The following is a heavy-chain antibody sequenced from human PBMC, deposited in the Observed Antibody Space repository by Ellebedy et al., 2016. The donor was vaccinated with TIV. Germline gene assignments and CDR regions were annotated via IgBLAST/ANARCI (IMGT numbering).Heavy chain of an antibody. D-gene: IGHD1-26*01. CDR1: GYTFTSYY. J-gene: IGHJ4*02. CDR2: INPSGGTT. CDR3: ATGRGGATGW. V-gene: IGHV1-46*01. Sequence: ASVKVSCXASGYTFTSYYIHWVRQAPGQGLDWMGIINPSGGTTSYAQKFQGRVTMTRDTSTSTVYMELSSLRSEDTAMYYCATGRGGATGWWGQGTLVTVSS.